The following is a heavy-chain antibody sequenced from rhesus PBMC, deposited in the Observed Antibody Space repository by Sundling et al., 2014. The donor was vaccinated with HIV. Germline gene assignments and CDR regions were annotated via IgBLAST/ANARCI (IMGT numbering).Heavy chain of an antibody. Sequence: QVQLQESGPGLVKPSETLPLTCAVSGASISSNYWSWIRQAPGKGLEWIGRIYGSGGNTDYNPSLKSRVTISIDTSKNQFSLKLSSVTAADTAVYYCARDQYLDWLGMFEGAFDFWGQGLRVTVSS. CDR3: ARDQYLDWLGMFEGAFDF. V-gene: IGHV4S2*01. D-gene: IGHD3-3*01. J-gene: IGHJ3*01. CDR1: GASISSNY. CDR2: IYGSGGNT.